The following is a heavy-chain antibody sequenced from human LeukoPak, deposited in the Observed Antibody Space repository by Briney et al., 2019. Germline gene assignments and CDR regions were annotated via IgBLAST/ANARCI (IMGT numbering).Heavy chain of an antibody. Sequence: PGGSPRLSCAASGFSVSGHYMNWVRQAPGKGLEWVSVIYADGGRYYADSVKGRFTISRDNSNNILSLQMNSLRVEDTAVYYCTKGLVGALAFEYWGQGTLVTVSS. D-gene: IGHD1-26*01. V-gene: IGHV3-53*01. CDR3: TKGLVGALAFEY. CDR2: IYADGGR. J-gene: IGHJ4*02. CDR1: GFSVSGHY.